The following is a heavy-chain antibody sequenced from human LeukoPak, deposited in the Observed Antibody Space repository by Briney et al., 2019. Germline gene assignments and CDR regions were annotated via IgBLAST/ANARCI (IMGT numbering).Heavy chain of an antibody. Sequence: SQTLSLTCTVSGGSISSGDYYWSWIRQPPGKGLERIGYIYYSGSTYYNPSLKSRVTISVDTSKNQFSLKLSSVTAADTAVYYCARDTRRVRGIAGYYYGMDVWGKGTTVTVSS. CDR2: IYYSGST. CDR1: GGSISSGDYY. CDR3: ARDTRRVRGIAGYYYGMDV. V-gene: IGHV4-30-4*01. J-gene: IGHJ6*04. D-gene: IGHD3-10*01.